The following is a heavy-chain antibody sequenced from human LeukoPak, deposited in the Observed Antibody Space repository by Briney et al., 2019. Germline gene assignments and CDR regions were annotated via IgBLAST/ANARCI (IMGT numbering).Heavy chain of an antibody. Sequence: GRSLRLSCAASGFTFSDYYMSWIRQAPGKGLEWVSYISSSGSTIYYADSVKGRFTISRGNAKNSLYLQMNSLRAEDTAVYYCARAIGFKSWLYAFDIWGQGTMVTVSS. CDR3: ARAIGFKSWLYAFDI. V-gene: IGHV3-11*01. CDR2: ISSSGSTI. CDR1: GFTFSDYY. J-gene: IGHJ3*02. D-gene: IGHD5-24*01.